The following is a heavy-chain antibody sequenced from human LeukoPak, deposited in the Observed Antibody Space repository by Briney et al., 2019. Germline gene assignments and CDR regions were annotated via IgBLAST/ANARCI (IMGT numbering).Heavy chain of an antibody. CDR1: GASINSYY. D-gene: IGHD2-2*01. Sequence: SETLSLTCTASGASINSYYWSWIRQSPGKGLEWIGYIHYTGTSNYNPSLKSRVTMSVDTSKNQFSLKLRSVTAADTAVYYCARDLGYCSSTSCNDYWGQGTLVTVSS. CDR2: IHYTGTS. V-gene: IGHV4-59*01. CDR3: ARDLGYCSSTSCNDY. J-gene: IGHJ4*02.